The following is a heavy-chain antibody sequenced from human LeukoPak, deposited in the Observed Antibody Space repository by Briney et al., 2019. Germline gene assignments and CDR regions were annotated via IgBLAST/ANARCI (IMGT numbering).Heavy chain of an antibody. V-gene: IGHV3-23*01. CDR3: AKAPFPSLYSSGWYVDY. Sequence: GGSLRLSCAASGFTFSIYGMSWVRQAPGRGLEWVSAMSGSGGSTYYADSVKGRFTISRDNSKNTLCLQMNSLRAEDTALYYCAKAPFPSLYSSGWYVDYWGQGTLVTVSS. CDR2: MSGSGGST. CDR1: GFTFSIYG. J-gene: IGHJ4*02. D-gene: IGHD6-19*01.